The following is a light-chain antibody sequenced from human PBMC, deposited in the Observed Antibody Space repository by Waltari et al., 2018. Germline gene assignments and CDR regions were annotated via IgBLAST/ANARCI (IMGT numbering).Light chain of an antibody. CDR1: QSVDMY. CDR2: DTS. V-gene: IGKV3-11*01. CDR3: QQRRNWPLT. J-gene: IGKJ4*01. Sequence: VLTQSPATLSLSPGERATLSCSASQSVDMYLAWYQQRPGQAPRLLIYDTSNRATDIPARFSGSGSETDFSLTISSLEPEDFAVYYCQQRRNWPLTFGGGTKVEIK.